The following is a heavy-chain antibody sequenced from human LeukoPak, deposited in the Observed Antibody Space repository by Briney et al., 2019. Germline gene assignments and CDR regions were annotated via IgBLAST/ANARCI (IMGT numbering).Heavy chain of an antibody. CDR3: ARGSDGYNYYFDY. CDR2: FYGGSST. D-gene: IGHD5-24*01. J-gene: IGHJ4*02. V-gene: IGHV3-53*01. Sequence: GGSLRLSCAASGFTFSSNYMSWVRQAPGKGLEWVSVFYGGSSTYYADSVKGRFTISRDNSKNTLYLQMNSLRAEDTAEYYCARGSDGYNYYFDYWGQGTLVTVSS. CDR1: GFTFSSNY.